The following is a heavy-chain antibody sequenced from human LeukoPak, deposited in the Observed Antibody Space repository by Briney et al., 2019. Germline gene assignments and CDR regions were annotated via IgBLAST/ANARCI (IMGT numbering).Heavy chain of an antibody. CDR1: GGSISSGGYS. CDR3: ARGSDWFDP. J-gene: IGHJ5*02. Sequence: PSETLSLTCAVSGGSISSGGYSWSWIRQPPGRGLEWIGYIYHRGSTYYNPSLKSRVTISVDRSKNQFSLKLSSVTAADTAVYYCARGSDWFDPWGQGTLVTVSS. D-gene: IGHD3-10*01. CDR2: IYHRGST. V-gene: IGHV4-30-2*01.